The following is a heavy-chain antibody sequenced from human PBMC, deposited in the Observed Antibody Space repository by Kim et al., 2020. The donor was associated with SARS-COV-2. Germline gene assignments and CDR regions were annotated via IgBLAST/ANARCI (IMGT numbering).Heavy chain of an antibody. Sequence: ADSVKGRFTISRDNAKNTLFLQMNSLRAEDTAVYYCARESAVAGSYYFDYWGQGTLVTVSS. CDR3: ARESAVAGSYYFDY. J-gene: IGHJ4*02. D-gene: IGHD6-19*01. V-gene: IGHV3-74*01.